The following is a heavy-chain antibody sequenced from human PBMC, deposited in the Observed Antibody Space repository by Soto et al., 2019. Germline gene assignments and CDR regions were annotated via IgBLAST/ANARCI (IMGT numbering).Heavy chain of an antibody. CDR1: GFTFSSYE. J-gene: IGHJ6*02. CDR2: ISSSGSTI. Sequence: GVLRLSCGASGFTFSSYEMNWVRQAPGKGLEWVSYISSSGSTIYYADSVKGRFTISRDNAKNSLYLQMNSLRAEDTAVYYCAREGMVRGVIILPYYYYGMDVWGQGTTVTVSS. D-gene: IGHD3-10*01. V-gene: IGHV3-48*03. CDR3: AREGMVRGVIILPYYYYGMDV.